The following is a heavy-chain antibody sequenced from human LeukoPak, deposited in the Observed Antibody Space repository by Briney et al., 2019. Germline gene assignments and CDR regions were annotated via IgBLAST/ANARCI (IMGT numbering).Heavy chain of an antibody. CDR1: GFTFSSYG. CDR3: ARGEQYCSSTSCYPGGFGYYYYYMDV. D-gene: IGHD2-2*01. CDR2: ISSSSSYI. J-gene: IGHJ6*03. Sequence: GGSLRLSCAASGFTFSSYGMNWVRQAPGKGLEWVSSISSSSSYIYYADSVKGRFTISRDNAKNSLYLQMNSLRAEDTAVYYCARGEQYCSSTSCYPGGFGYYYYYMDVWGKGTTVTVSS. V-gene: IGHV3-21*01.